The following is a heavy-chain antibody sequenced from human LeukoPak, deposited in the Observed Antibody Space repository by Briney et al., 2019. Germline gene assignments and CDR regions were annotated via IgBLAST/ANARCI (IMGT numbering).Heavy chain of an antibody. Sequence: EASETLSLTCTVSGGSISSYYWSWIRQPAGKGLEWIGRIYTSGSTNYNPSLKSRVTMSVDTSKNQFSLKLSSVTAADTAVYYCARAPRTGTTWRYYFDYWGQGTLVTVSS. J-gene: IGHJ4*02. D-gene: IGHD1-7*01. CDR2: IYTSGST. V-gene: IGHV4-4*07. CDR1: GGSISSYY. CDR3: ARAPRTGTTWRYYFDY.